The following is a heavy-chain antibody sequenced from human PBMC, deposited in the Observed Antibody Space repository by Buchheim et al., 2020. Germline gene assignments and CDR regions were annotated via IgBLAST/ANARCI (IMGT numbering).Heavy chain of an antibody. D-gene: IGHD4-17*01. Sequence: EVQLVESGGGLVQPGGSLTLSCAASGFTFNNYWMHWVRQSPGKGLVWVARIKGDASIRSYADSVEGRFTIARDNAKNTVYLQMNSLRGDDTAIYYCASAPNAVTYGTALDSWGQGT. J-gene: IGHJ4*02. V-gene: IGHV3-74*01. CDR1: GFTFNNYW. CDR3: ASAPNAVTYGTALDS. CDR2: IKGDASIR.